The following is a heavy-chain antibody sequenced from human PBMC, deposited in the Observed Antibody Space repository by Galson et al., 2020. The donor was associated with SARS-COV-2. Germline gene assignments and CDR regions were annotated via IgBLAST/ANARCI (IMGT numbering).Heavy chain of an antibody. CDR1: GFTFSSYG. CDR2: ISYDGSNK. J-gene: IGHJ4*02. V-gene: IGHV3-30*18. Sequence: TGGSLRLSCAASGFTFSSYGMHWVRQAPGKGLEWVAVISYDGSNKYYADSVKGRFTISRDNSKNTLYLQMNSLRAEDTAVYYCAKDGVTTFDYWGQGTLVTVSS. D-gene: IGHD4-17*01. CDR3: AKDGVTTFDY.